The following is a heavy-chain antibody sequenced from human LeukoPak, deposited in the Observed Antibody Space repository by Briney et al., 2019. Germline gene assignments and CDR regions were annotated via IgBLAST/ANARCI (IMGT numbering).Heavy chain of an antibody. CDR3: ARDPGRFFPSSTIDY. Sequence: ASVKVSCKASGYTFTSYYMHWVRQAPGQGLEWMGIINPSGGSTSYAQKFQGRVTMTRDTSTSTVYMELSSLRSEDTAVYYCARDPGRFFPSSTIDYWGQGTLVTVSS. CDR1: GYTFTSYY. D-gene: IGHD6-13*01. J-gene: IGHJ4*02. V-gene: IGHV1-46*01. CDR2: INPSGGST.